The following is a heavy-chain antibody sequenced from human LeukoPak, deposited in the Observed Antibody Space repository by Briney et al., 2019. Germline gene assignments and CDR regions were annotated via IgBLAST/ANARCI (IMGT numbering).Heavy chain of an antibody. V-gene: IGHV4-39*01. CDR2: IYYSGST. D-gene: IGHD5-12*01. Sequence: PSETLSLTCAVYGESFRAYYWTWLRQPPGKGLEWIGSIYYSGSTYYNPSLKSRVTISVDTSKNQFSLKLSSVTAADTAVYYCARQGGYSGYDDYWVQGTLVTVSS. J-gene: IGHJ4*02. CDR1: GESFRAYY. CDR3: ARQGGYSGYDDY.